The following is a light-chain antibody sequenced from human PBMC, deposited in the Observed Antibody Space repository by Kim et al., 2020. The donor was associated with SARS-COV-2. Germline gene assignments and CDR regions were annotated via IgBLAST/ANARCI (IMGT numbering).Light chain of an antibody. CDR1: QSVNSNY. V-gene: IGKV3-20*01. CDR3: QQYGSLLT. J-gene: IGKJ4*01. CDR2: GAS. Sequence: EIVLTQSPGTLSLSPGERATLSCRASQSVNSNYLAWYQQKPGQAPRLLIYGASTRATGIPERFSGSGSGTDFTLTISRLESEDFAVYYCQQYGSLLTFGGGTKVDIK.